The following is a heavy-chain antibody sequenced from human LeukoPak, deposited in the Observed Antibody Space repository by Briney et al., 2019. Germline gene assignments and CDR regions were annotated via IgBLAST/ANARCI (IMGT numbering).Heavy chain of an antibody. CDR3: ASGPAYYDYVWGSHQFDY. D-gene: IGHD3-16*01. CDR2: ISAYNGNT. J-gene: IGHJ4*02. CDR1: GYTFTGYY. Sequence: ASVKVSCKASGYTFTGYYMHWVRQAPGQGLEWMGWISAYNGNTNYAQKLQGRVTMPTDTSTSTAYMELRSLRSDDTAVYYCASGPAYYDYVWGSHQFDYWGQGTLVTVSS. V-gene: IGHV1-18*04.